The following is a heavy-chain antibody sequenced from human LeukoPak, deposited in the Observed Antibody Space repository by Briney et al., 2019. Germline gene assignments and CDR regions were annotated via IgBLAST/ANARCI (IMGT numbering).Heavy chain of an antibody. V-gene: IGHV3-23*01. D-gene: IGHD5-12*01. CDR3: AKDQGYSGYDPLDY. CDR2: ISGSGGRT. J-gene: IGHJ4*02. CDR1: GFTFSSYA. Sequence: GGSLRLSCAASGFTFSSYAMSWVRQAPGKGLEWVSAISGSGGRTYYADSVKGRFTISRDDSKNTLYLQMNSLRAEDTAVYYCAKDQGYSGYDPLDYWGQGTLVTVSS.